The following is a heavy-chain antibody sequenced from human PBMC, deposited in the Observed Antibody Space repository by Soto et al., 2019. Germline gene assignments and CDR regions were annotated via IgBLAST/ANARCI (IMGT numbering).Heavy chain of an antibody. V-gene: IGHV3-15*07. CDR2: IKSKTDGGTT. CDR3: TTDIITIVRGVNYYFDY. J-gene: IGHJ4*02. CDR1: SVSNAW. Sequence: SVSNAWMNWVRQAPGKGLEWVGRIKSKTDGGTTDYAAPVKGRFTISRDDSKNTLYLQMNSLKTEDTAVYYCTTDIITIVRGVNYYFDYWGQGTLVTVSS. D-gene: IGHD3-10*01.